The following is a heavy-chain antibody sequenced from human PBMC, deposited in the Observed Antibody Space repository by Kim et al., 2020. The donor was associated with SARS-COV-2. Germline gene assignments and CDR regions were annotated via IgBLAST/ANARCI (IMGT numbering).Heavy chain of an antibody. V-gene: IGHV3-74*01. CDR2: INSDGSST. CDR1: GFTFSNYW. CDR3: ARDAGGSYGDAFDI. J-gene: IGHJ3*02. D-gene: IGHD1-26*01. Sequence: GGSLRLSCAASGFTFSNYWMHWVRQAPGKGLVWVSRINSDGSSTSYADSVQGRLTISRDNAKNTLSLQMNSLRAEDTAVYYCARDAGGSYGDAFDIWGQGKMVTVSS.